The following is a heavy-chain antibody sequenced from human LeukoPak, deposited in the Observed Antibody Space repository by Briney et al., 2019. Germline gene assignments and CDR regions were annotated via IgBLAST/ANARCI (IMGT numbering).Heavy chain of an antibody. D-gene: IGHD2/OR15-2a*01. Sequence: PGRSLRLSCATSGFTFSSNSMSSVSHDPGRGLECVSAISGSGDITYYAESVKGRFTISRDNTSNLLYLQMNSVRAEDTALYYCAGWQVILFDYWGQGVLVTVSS. V-gene: IGHV3-23*01. CDR1: GFTFSSNS. CDR2: ISGSGDIT. CDR3: AGWQVILFDY. J-gene: IGHJ4*02.